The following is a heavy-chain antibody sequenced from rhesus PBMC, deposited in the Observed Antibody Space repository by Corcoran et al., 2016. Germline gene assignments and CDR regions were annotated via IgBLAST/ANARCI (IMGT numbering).Heavy chain of an antibody. Sequence: QLQLQESGPGLVKPSETLSVTCAVSGGSISSSYWSWIRQAPGKGLEWIGYIYGSGWSTNYHPSLQSRVTLSGDPSKDQPPLELSSVTAAGTAVVYWAGIEGRRSKFFEFWGQGALVTVSS. V-gene: IGHV4-169*01. CDR3: AGIEGRRSKFFEF. J-gene: IGHJ1*01. CDR2: IYGSGWST. CDR1: GGSISSSY. D-gene: IGHD3-9*01.